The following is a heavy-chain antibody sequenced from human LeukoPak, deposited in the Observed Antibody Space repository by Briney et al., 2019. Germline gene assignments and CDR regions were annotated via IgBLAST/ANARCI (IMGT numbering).Heavy chain of an antibody. V-gene: IGHV3-23*01. D-gene: IGHD3-10*01. Sequence: PGGSLRLSCAASGFTFSSYAMSWVRQAPGKGLEWVSAISGSGASTYYADSVKGRFTISRDNSKNTLYLQMNSLRAEDTAVYYCAKGGTGSGSYYKNYYYYYYYMDVWGKGTTVTVSS. CDR3: AKGGTGSGSYYKNYYYYYYYMDV. CDR1: GFTFSSYA. J-gene: IGHJ6*03. CDR2: ISGSGAST.